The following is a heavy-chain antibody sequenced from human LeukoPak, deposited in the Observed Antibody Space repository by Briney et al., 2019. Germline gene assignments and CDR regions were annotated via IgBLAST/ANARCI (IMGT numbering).Heavy chain of an antibody. CDR1: GFRFSNHW. CDR2: NKSKTDGGRT. CDR3: TTDEEVWQQLRPDY. V-gene: IGHV3-15*01. D-gene: IGHD6-13*01. J-gene: IGHJ4*02. Sequence: GGSLTLSCVTSGFRFSNHWVSWDRQAPWKGLDLVGRNKSKTDGGRTDYAAPVKGRFTISRDDSKNTLYLQMNSLKTEDTAVYYCTTDEEVWQQLRPDYWGQGTLVTVSS.